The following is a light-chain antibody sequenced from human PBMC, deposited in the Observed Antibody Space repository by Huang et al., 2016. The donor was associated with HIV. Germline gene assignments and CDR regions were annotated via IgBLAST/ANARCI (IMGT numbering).Light chain of an antibody. Sequence: DVVMTQSPLSLPVPPGEPASISCRSSQSLRHRNGLNYLDWYLQKPGQSPQLLIHWGSSRAAGVPDRVSGGGSGTDFALNISRVEAEDAGIYYCMEALQTPYTFGQGTKLEIK. V-gene: IGKV2-28*01. CDR2: WGS. CDR3: MEALQTPYT. J-gene: IGKJ2*01. CDR1: QSLRHRNGLNY.